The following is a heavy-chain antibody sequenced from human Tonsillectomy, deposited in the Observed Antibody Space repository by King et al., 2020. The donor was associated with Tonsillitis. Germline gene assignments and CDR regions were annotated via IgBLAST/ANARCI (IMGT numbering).Heavy chain of an antibody. CDR2: MNPNSSNT. V-gene: IGHV1-8*01. Sequence: VQLVESGAEVKKPGASVKVSCKASGYTFTSYDVNWVRQATGQGLEWMGWMNPNSSNTAYAQKFQGRVTMTRNTSITTAYMELSSLRSEDTAVYYCASGPWDDYWGQGTLVTVSS. J-gene: IGHJ4*02. D-gene: IGHD1-26*01. CDR3: ASGPWDDY. CDR1: GYTFTSYD.